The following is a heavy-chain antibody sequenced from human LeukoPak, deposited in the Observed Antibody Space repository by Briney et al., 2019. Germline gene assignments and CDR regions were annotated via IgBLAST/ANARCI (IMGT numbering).Heavy chain of an antibody. Sequence: ASVKVSCKGSGYTFTGHYIHWVRQAPGQGLEWMGWINPKSGDANFVEKFQGRVTMTRDTSITTVYMELSRLKSDDTAVYYCAREGCSGGSCSAWFDPWGKGTTVTVSS. V-gene: IGHV1-2*02. D-gene: IGHD2-15*01. CDR1: GYTFTGHY. CDR3: AREGCSGGSCSAWFDP. CDR2: INPKSGDA. J-gene: IGHJ6*04.